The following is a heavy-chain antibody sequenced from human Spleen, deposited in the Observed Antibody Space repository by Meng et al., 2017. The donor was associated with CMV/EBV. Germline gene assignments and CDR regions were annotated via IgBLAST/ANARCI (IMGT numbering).Heavy chain of an antibody. Sequence: SLKISCAASGFTFSTYEMNWVRQAPGKGLEWFSYISSSGSTTYYADSVKGRFTISRDNAKKSLFLQMNSLRAEDAGVYYCARVRGIVDYYYYAMDVWGQGTTVTVSS. D-gene: IGHD2-15*01. CDR1: GFTFSTYE. V-gene: IGHV3-48*03. CDR2: ISSSGSTT. J-gene: IGHJ6*02. CDR3: ARVRGIVDYYYYAMDV.